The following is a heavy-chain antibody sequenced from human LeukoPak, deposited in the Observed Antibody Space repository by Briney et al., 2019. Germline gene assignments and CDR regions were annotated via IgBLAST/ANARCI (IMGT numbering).Heavy chain of an antibody. V-gene: IGHV3-21*01. CDR3: ARAMGGNYFDY. CDR2: ISSSSSYI. J-gene: IGHJ4*02. CDR1: EVTFVDYS. D-gene: IGHD3-16*01. Sequence: GAFGVLSTAAEVTFVDYSMNWIRKTKGKGLEWVPSISSSSSYIYYADSVKGRFTISRDNAKNSLYLQMNSLRAEDTAVYYCARAMGGNYFDYWGQGTLVTVSS.